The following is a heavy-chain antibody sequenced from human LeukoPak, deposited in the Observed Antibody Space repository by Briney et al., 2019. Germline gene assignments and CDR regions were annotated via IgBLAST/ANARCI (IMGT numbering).Heavy chain of an antibody. CDR3: AKSPMVRGVIDNWLLPRDEYYFDY. V-gene: IGHV3-23*01. CDR2: ISGSGGST. CDR1: GFTFSSYA. J-gene: IGHJ4*02. D-gene: IGHD3-10*01. Sequence: GGSLRLSCAASGFTFSSYAMSWVRQAPGKGLEWVSAISGSGGSTYYADSVKGRFTISRDNSKNTLYLQMNSLRAEDTAVYYCAKSPMVRGVIDNWLLPRDEYYFDYWGQGTLVTVSS.